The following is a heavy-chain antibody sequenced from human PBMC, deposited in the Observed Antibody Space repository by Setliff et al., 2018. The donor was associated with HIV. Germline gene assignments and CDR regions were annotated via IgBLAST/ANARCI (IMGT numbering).Heavy chain of an antibody. J-gene: IGHJ3*02. CDR2: IYYSGST. D-gene: IGHD5-12*01. CDR1: GGSISSGSYY. CDR3: ASYDGVLNAFDI. V-gene: IGHV4-61*10. Sequence: SETLSLTCTVSGGSISSGSYYWTWIRQPAGKGLEWIGYIYYSGSTNYNPSLKSRVTISVDTSKNSLSLKLSSVTAGDTAVYYCASYDGVLNAFDIWGQGTMVTV.